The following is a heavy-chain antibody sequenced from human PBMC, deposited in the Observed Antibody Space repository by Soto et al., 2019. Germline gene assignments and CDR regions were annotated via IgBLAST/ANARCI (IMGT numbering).Heavy chain of an antibody. V-gene: IGHV1-18*01. CDR3: ARDLTGTTASGWFDP. CDR2: ISAYNGNT. D-gene: IGHD1-7*01. J-gene: IGHJ5*02. CDR1: GYTFTSYG. Sequence: GASVKVSCKASGYTFTSYGISWVRQAPGQGLEWMGWISAYNGNTNYAQKLQGRVTMTTDTSTSTAYMELRSLRSDDTAVYYCARDLTGTTASGWFDPWGQGTLVTVSS.